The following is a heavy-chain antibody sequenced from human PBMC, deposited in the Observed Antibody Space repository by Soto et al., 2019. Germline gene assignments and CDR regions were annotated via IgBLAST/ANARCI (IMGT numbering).Heavy chain of an antibody. Sequence: GAAVKVSCKASGYTFTGYYMHWVRQAPGQELEWMGWINTNSGGTNYAQKFQGWVTMTRDTSISTAYMELSRLRSDATAVYYCARERSIAAAGEEFFDYWGQGTLVTVSS. V-gene: IGHV1-2*04. J-gene: IGHJ4*02. CDR2: INTNSGGT. CDR1: GYTFTGYY. D-gene: IGHD6-13*01. CDR3: ARERSIAAAGEEFFDY.